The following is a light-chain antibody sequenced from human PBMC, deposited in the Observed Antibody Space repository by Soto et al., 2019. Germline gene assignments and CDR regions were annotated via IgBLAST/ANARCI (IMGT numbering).Light chain of an antibody. CDR2: DTS. CDR3: QQAYTTPRT. Sequence: DTQMTQSPSSLSASVGDRISITCRASQTVSTYLNWYQQKAGQAPTLLISDTSTLQSEVPSRFSGGGSGAEFALTISSLQPEDFATYYCQQAYTTPRTFGQGTKVAFK. V-gene: IGKV1-39*01. J-gene: IGKJ1*01. CDR1: QTVSTY.